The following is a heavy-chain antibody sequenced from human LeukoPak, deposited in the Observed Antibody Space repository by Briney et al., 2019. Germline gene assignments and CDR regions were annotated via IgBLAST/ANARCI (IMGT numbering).Heavy chain of an antibody. CDR3: ARLRYVGSGYPFDY. D-gene: IGHD3-22*01. V-gene: IGHV1-2*02. Sequence: ASVKVSCKASGYTLTDYYMHWVRQAPGQGLEWMGWINPSTGGTNYAESFQGRVTMARDTSITTVFMELSRLKSDDTAVYYCARLRYVGSGYPFDYWGQGTLVTVSS. CDR2: INPSTGGT. CDR1: GYTLTDYY. J-gene: IGHJ4*02.